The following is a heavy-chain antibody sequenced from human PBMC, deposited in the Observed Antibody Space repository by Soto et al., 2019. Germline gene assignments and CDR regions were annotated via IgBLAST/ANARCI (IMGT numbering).Heavy chain of an antibody. Sequence: SLRLSCAAPGFTFSSYAMHWVRQAPGKGLEWVAVISYDGSNKYYADSVKGRFTISRDNSKKTLYLQMNSMRAEDTTVYYCERGTRALRYCDWSPYGMDVWGQGTTVTVSS. V-gene: IGHV3-30-3*01. CDR1: GFTFSSYA. CDR2: ISYDGSNK. CDR3: ERGTRALRYCDWSPYGMDV. D-gene: IGHD3-9*01. J-gene: IGHJ6*02.